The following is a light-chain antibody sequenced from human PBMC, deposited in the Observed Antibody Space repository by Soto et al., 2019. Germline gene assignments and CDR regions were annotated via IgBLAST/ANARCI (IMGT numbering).Light chain of an antibody. CDR2: EAS. V-gene: IGKV3D-15*01. Sequence: MTQSPATLSVSPGERATLSCRASQSVRGNYVAWYQQKPGQAPRVLIFEASKRATGTPDRFSGSGSGTEFILTISSVESEDFAIYYCQQHNDWPTFGQGTRLEIK. CDR3: QQHNDWPT. CDR1: QSVRGN. J-gene: IGKJ5*01.